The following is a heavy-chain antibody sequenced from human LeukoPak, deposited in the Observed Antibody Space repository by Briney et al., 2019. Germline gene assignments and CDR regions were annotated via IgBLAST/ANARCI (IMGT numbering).Heavy chain of an antibody. CDR3: ARDPSGGYVPYFDY. CDR1: GGTFSSYA. CDR2: IIPILGIT. V-gene: IGHV1-69*04. J-gene: IGHJ4*02. D-gene: IGHD3-16*01. Sequence: SVKVSCKASGGTFSSYAISWVRQAPGQGLEWMGRIIPILGITNYAQKFQGRVTITADKSTSTAYMELSSLRSDDTAVYYCARDPSGGYVPYFDYWGQGTLVTVPS.